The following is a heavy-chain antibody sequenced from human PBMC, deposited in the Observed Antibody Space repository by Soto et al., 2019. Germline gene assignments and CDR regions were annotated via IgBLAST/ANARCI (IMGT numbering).Heavy chain of an antibody. Sequence: SQTLSLTCAISGDSVSSNSAAWNWIRQSPSRGLEWLGRTYYRSKWYDDYAVSVKSRITINPDTSKNQFSLQLNSVTPEDTAVYCCARDLHCSGGSCYSGWFDPWGQGTLVTVSS. CDR3: ARDLHCSGGSCYSGWFDP. CDR2: TYYRSKWYD. CDR1: GDSVSSNSAA. J-gene: IGHJ5*02. V-gene: IGHV6-1*01. D-gene: IGHD2-15*01.